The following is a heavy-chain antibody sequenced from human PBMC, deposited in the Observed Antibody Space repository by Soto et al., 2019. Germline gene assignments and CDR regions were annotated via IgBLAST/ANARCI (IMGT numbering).Heavy chain of an antibody. J-gene: IGHJ6*02. CDR1: GFTFSSYC. D-gene: IGHD6-13*01. Sequence: GSLRLSCAASGFTFSSYCMHWVRQAPGKGLVWVSRINSDGSSTSYADSVKGRFTISRDNAKNTLYLQMNSLRAEDTAVYYCARARAAAGILDYGMDVWGQGTTVTVSS. CDR3: ARARAAAGILDYGMDV. V-gene: IGHV3-74*01. CDR2: INSDGSST.